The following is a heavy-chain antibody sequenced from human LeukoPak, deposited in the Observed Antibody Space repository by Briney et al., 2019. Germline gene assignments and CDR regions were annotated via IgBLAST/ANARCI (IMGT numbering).Heavy chain of an antibody. V-gene: IGHV3-23*01. Sequence: GGSLRLSCAASGFTFSTYAMAWVRQAPGKGLAWVSAISGTGGNTYYADSVKGRFTISRDNSKNMLYLQMNALTAADTAIYFCAKDFEFKWQQPSDHWGQGTPVTVSS. CDR3: AKDFEFKWQQPSDH. D-gene: IGHD1/OR15-1a*01. CDR2: ISGTGGNT. CDR1: GFTFSTYA. J-gene: IGHJ4*02.